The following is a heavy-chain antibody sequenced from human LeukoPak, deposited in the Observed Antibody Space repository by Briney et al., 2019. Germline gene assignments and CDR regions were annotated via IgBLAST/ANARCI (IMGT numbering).Heavy chain of an antibody. D-gene: IGHD5-18*01. V-gene: IGHV4-30-2*01. CDR1: GGSISSGGYY. J-gene: IGHJ4*02. Sequence: SETLSLTCTVSGGSISSGGYYWSWIRQPPGKGLEWIGYIYHSGSTYYNPSLKSRVTISVDRSKNQFSLKLSSVTAADTAVYYCARVDTQPRNRHILFDYWGQGTLVTVSS. CDR2: IYHSGST. CDR3: ARVDTQPRNRHILFDY.